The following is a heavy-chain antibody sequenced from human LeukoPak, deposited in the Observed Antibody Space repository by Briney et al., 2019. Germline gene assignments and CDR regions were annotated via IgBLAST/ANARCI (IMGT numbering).Heavy chain of an antibody. J-gene: IGHJ4*02. Sequence: GGSLRLSCAVSGFTFSSYWMSWVRQAPGKGLEWVANIKQDGSEKYYVDSVKGRFTISRDNAKNSLYPQMNSLRAEDTAVYYCARDLVHNYDYVWGSYRTDLFDYWGQGTLVTVSS. CDR1: GFTFSSYW. CDR3: ARDLVHNYDYVWGSYRTDLFDY. V-gene: IGHV3-7*03. D-gene: IGHD3-16*02. CDR2: IKQDGSEK.